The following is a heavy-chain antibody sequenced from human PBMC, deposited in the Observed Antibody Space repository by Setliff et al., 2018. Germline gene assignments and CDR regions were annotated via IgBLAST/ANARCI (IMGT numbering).Heavy chain of an antibody. CDR1: GGSIMNYV. D-gene: IGHD5-18*01. CDR2: VYYTGNT. Sequence: PSETLSLTCTVSGGSIMNYVWSWIRQPPGKGLEWIGYVYYTGNTNYNPSLKRRLTVSVDPSKNQVSLKLKSATTADTAVYYCARDRTASNYGMDVWGQGTTVTVSS. CDR3: ARDRTASNYGMDV. V-gene: IGHV4-59*01. J-gene: IGHJ6*02.